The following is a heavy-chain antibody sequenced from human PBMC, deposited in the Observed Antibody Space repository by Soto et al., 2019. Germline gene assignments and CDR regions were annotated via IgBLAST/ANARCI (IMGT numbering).Heavy chain of an antibody. CDR1: GFTFSSYA. CDR3: ARGWNTKPFDY. D-gene: IGHD1-1*01. J-gene: IGHJ4*02. V-gene: IGHV4-34*01. Sequence: GSLRLSCAASGFTFSSYAMSWIRQPPGKGLEWIGEINHSGSTNYNPSLKSRVTISVDTSKNQFSLKLSSVTAADTAVYYCARGWNTKPFDYWGQGTLVNVSS. CDR2: INHSGST.